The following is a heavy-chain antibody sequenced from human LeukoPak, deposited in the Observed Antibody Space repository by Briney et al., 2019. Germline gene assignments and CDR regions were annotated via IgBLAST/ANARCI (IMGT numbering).Heavy chain of an antibody. CDR3: ARGLYDLWSGIDY. J-gene: IGHJ4*02. CDR1: GFTFSSYS. V-gene: IGHV3-21*01. Sequence: PGGSLRLSCAASGFTFSSYSMNWVRQAPGKGLEWVSSISSSSSYIYYADSVKGRFTISRDNAKNSLYLQMNSLRAEDTAVYYCARGLYDLWSGIDYWGQGTLVTVSS. D-gene: IGHD3-3*01. CDR2: ISSSSSYI.